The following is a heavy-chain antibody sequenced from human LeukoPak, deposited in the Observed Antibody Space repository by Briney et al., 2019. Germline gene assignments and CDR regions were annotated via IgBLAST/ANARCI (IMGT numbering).Heavy chain of an antibody. V-gene: IGHV4-39*07. D-gene: IGHD6-13*01. J-gene: IGHJ5*02. CDR1: GGSISSSSYY. CDR2: IYYSGST. CDR3: ARDLAPLKYSSSWSGDWFDP. Sequence: SETLSLTCTVSGGSISSSSYYWGWIRQPPGEGLEWIGSIYYSGSTYYNPSLKSRVTISVDTSKNQFSLKLSSVTAADTAVYYCARDLAPLKYSSSWSGDWFDPWGQGTLVTVSS.